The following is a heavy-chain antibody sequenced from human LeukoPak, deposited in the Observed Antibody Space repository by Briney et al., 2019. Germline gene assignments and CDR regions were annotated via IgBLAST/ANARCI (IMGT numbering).Heavy chain of an antibody. J-gene: IGHJ4*02. V-gene: IGHV1-18*01. CDR3: ARGGSYSGTAFDY. CDR2: ISAYNGDA. Sequence: RASVKVSCKASGYTFISYDITWVRQAPGQGLEWMGWISAYNGDANYPQKLQGRVTMTTDTSTSTAYMELRSLRSDDTAVYYCARGGSYSGTAFDYWGQGTLVTVSS. CDR1: GYTFISYD. D-gene: IGHD1-26*01.